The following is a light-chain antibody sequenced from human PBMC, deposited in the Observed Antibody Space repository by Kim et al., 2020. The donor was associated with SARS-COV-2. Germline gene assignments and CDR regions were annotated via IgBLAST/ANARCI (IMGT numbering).Light chain of an antibody. CDR1: SGHCRDA. J-gene: IGLJ3*02. CDR2: VDSDGSH. V-gene: IGLV4-69*01. Sequence: SLKPTCTVGSGHCRDAIGWYRQQAEKGPRFLMKVDSDGSHSKGDGIPDRFSGSSSGAQRYLSISSLQSDDEADYYCQTWGSGMGVFGGGTQLTVL. CDR3: QTWGSGMGV.